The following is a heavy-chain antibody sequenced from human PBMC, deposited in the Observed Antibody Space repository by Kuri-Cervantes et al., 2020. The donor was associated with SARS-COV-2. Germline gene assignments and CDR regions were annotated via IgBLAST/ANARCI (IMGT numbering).Heavy chain of an antibody. Sequence: SQTLSLTCAFYGESFSGYYWSWIRRPPGKGLEWIGEINHSGSTNYNPSLKSRVTISVDTSKNQFSLKLSSVNAADTAVYYCAREDYSNYYYYYMDVWGKGTTVTVSS. CDR2: INHSGST. CDR1: GESFSGYY. J-gene: IGHJ6*03. V-gene: IGHV4-34*01. CDR3: AREDYSNYYYYYMDV. D-gene: IGHD4-11*01.